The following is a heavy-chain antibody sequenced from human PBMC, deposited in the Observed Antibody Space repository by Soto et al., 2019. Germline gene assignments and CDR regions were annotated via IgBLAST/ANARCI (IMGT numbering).Heavy chain of an antibody. CDR1: GLSLRTTGVG. D-gene: IGHD2-21*02. CDR2: LYRDDDK. Sequence: QVTLKESGPTLVKPTQTLTLTCTVSGLSLRTTGVGVGWVRQPPGKALEWLALLYRDDDKRYSPSLRSRLTIAKATSEKQVVLTMTNIDTVDTATYYCVQSRCGGDCLEIYSTHAYNGLDVWGQGTTVTVSS. V-gene: IGHV2-5*02. CDR3: VQSRCGGDCLEIYSTHAYNGLDV. J-gene: IGHJ6*02.